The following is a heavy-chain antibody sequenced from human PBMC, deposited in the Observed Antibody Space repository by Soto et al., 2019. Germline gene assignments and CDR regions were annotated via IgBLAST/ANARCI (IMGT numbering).Heavy chain of an antibody. CDR3: ARGAKWAFGDYYMDV. CDR1: GGSISSGGYY. CDR2: IYYSGST. Sequence: PSETLSLTCTVSGGSISSGGYYWSWIRQHPGKGLEWIGYIYYSGSTYYNPSLKSRVTISVDTSKNQFSLKLSSVTAADTAVYYCARGAKWAFGDYYMDVWGKGTTVTVPS. D-gene: IGHD3-16*01. J-gene: IGHJ6*03. V-gene: IGHV4-31*03.